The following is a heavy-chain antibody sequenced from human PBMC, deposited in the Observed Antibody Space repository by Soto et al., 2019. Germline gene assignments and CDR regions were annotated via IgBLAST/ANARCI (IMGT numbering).Heavy chain of an antibody. CDR1: GFTFSSYA. V-gene: IGHV3-23*01. Sequence: EVQLLESGGGLVQPGGSLRLSCAASGFTFSSYAMSWVRQAPGKGLEWVSGISGSGGSTYYADSVKGRFTITRDNSKNTLYLQMNSLRAEDTAVYYCAKEGYYYDSSGYYYGYWGQGTLVTVSS. D-gene: IGHD3-22*01. CDR2: ISGSGGST. J-gene: IGHJ4*02. CDR3: AKEGYYYDSSGYYYGY.